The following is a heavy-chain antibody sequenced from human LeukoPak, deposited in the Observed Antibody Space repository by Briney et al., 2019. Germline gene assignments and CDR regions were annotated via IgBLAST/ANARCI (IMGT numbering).Heavy chain of an antibody. J-gene: IGHJ4*02. D-gene: IGHD5-18*01. CDR2: VRYDGSNK. CDR3: AKGRGQSYPHYYFDS. V-gene: IGHV3-30*02. CDR1: GFTFSSYG. Sequence: GGSLRLSCAASGFTFSSYGMHWVRQAPGKGLEWVAFVRYDGSNKYYADSVKGRFTISRDSSKNTLYLQMNSLRPEDTAVYYCAKGRGQSYPHYYFDSWGQGTLVIVSS.